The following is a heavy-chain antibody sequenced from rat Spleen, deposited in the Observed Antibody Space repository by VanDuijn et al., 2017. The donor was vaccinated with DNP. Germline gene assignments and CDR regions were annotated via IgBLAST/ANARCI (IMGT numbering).Heavy chain of an antibody. CDR3: ANDLRWCSMNA. V-gene: IGHV5-58*01. CDR1: GFTFSNYW. J-gene: IGHJ4*01. CDR2: ISSDGGST. Sequence: EVQLVETGGDLVQPGRSLELSCVASGFTFSNYWMFWIRQAPGKGLEWLASISSDGGSTVYRDSVKGRFTISRDNADHTVYLQMNSMRSEDTATYYWANDLRWCSMNAWGQGPSVSFSS. D-gene: IGHD3-2*01.